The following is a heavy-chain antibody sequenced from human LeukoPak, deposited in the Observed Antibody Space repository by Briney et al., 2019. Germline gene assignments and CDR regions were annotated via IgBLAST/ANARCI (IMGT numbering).Heavy chain of an antibody. CDR1: GFIFSRYW. D-gene: IGHD2-8*01. CDR2: IKQDGSEK. V-gene: IGHV3-7*01. J-gene: IGHJ6*03. Sequence: PGGSLRLSCAGSGFIFSRYWMSWVRQAPGKGLEWVANIKQDGSEKYYVDSVKGRFTISRDNARNSLYLQMNSLRADDTAVYYCANGYCTNGVCYPYYYYYMDVWGKGTTVTVSS. CDR3: ANGYCTNGVCYPYYYYYMDV.